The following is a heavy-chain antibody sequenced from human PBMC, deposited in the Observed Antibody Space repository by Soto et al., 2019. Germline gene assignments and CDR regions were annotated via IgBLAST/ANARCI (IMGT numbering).Heavy chain of an antibody. Sequence: QVQLVESGGGVVQPGRSLRLSCAASGFTFSSYGMHWVRQAPGKRLEWVAVISYDGSNKYYADSVKGRFTISRDNSKNTLYLQMNSLRAEDTAVYYCAKDPGHDILTGYYTPDYWGQGTLVTVSS. CDR3: AKDPGHDILTGYYTPDY. CDR2: ISYDGSNK. J-gene: IGHJ4*02. CDR1: GFTFSSYG. D-gene: IGHD3-9*01. V-gene: IGHV3-30*18.